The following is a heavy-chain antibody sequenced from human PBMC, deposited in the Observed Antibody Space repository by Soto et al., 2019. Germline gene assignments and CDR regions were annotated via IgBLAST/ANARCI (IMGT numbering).Heavy chain of an antibody. D-gene: IGHD2-15*01. Sequence: GGSLRLSCASSGFIFSTYSMHWVRQTPEKGLQYVSFINSNGGSTYYANSVKGRFTISRDNSRNTLYLQMGSLRPEDMAVYYCATGPVAFYFWGQGTLVTGSA. J-gene: IGHJ4*02. CDR2: INSNGGST. V-gene: IGHV3-64*01. CDR3: ATGPVAFYF. CDR1: GFIFSTYS.